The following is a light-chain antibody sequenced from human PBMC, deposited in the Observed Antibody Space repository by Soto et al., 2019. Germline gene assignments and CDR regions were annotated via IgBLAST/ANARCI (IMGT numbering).Light chain of an antibody. CDR2: EVS. CDR1: SSDVGGYNH. J-gene: IGLJ1*01. CDR3: SSYAGSSNFYV. Sequence: QAVVTQPPSASGSPGQSVTISCTGTSSDVGGYNHVSWYQQYPGKAPKLMIYEVSKRPSGVPDRFSGSKSGNTASLTVSGLQAEDEADYYCSSYAGSSNFYVFGTGTKVTVL. V-gene: IGLV2-8*01.